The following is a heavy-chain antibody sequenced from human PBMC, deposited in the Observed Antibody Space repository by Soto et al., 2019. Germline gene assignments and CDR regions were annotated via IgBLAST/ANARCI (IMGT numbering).Heavy chain of an antibody. CDR3: AKDISSGFPPDYYFDY. J-gene: IGHJ4*02. V-gene: IGHV3-9*01. D-gene: IGHD3-22*01. CDR2: ISWNSGSI. CDR1: GFTFDDYA. Sequence: PGGSLRLSCAASGFTFDDYAMHWVRQAPGKGLEWVSGISWNSGSIGYADSVKGRFTISRDNSKNSLYLQMNSLRTEDTALYYCAKDISSGFPPDYYFDYWGQGTLVTVSS.